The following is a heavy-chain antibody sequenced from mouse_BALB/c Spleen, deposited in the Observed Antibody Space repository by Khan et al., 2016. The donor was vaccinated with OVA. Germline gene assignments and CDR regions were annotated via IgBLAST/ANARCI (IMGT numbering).Heavy chain of an antibody. CDR2: IRSAGKT. J-gene: IGHJ3*01. D-gene: IGHD2-14*01. Sequence: QVQLQQSGPGLVRPSQTLSITCTVSGFSLTTYGVHWVRQSPGKGLEWLGVIRSAGKTDYNAAFISRLSITKDNSKSQVFFKMNSLQADDTAMYYCAGNSYMYVFTYWGQGTLVTVSA. V-gene: IGHV2-2*01. CDR1: GFSLTTYG. CDR3: AGNSYMYVFTY.